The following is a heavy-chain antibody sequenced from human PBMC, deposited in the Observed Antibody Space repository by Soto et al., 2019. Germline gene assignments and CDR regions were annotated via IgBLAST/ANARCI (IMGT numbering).Heavy chain of an antibody. J-gene: IGHJ6*02. V-gene: IGHV1-69*13. D-gene: IGHD3-3*01. CDR1: GGTFSSYA. Sequence: WASVKVSCKASGGTFSSYAISWVRQAPGQGLEWMGGIIPIFGTANYAQKFQGRVTITADESTSTAYMELSSLRSEDTAVYYCASDFRQIQILGVSYGMDVWGQGNTVTVSS. CDR3: ASDFRQIQILGVSYGMDV. CDR2: IIPIFGTA.